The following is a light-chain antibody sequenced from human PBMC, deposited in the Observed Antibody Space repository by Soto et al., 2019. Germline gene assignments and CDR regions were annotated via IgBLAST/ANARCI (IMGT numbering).Light chain of an antibody. CDR1: QSISSW. J-gene: IGKJ1*01. CDR3: QQYNSWWT. CDR2: KAS. Sequence: DIQMTQSPSTLSASVGDRVTITCRASQSISSWLAWYQQKPGKAPKLLIYKASSLESGVPSRFSGSGSGTEFTLTISSLQPDDFATYYCQQYNSWWTFGQGTK. V-gene: IGKV1-5*03.